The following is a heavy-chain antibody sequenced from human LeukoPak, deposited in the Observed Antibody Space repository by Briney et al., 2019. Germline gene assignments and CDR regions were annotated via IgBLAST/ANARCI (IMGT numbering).Heavy chain of an antibody. Sequence: GGSLRLSCAASGFTFSSYGMHWVRQAPGKGLEWVAVISYDGSNEYYADSVKGRFTISRDNSKNTLYLQMNSLRAEDTAVYYCAKDVNYYDSSGLVDYWGQGTLVTVSS. CDR3: AKDVNYYDSSGLVDY. D-gene: IGHD3-22*01. V-gene: IGHV3-30*18. CDR2: ISYDGSNE. CDR1: GFTFSSYG. J-gene: IGHJ4*02.